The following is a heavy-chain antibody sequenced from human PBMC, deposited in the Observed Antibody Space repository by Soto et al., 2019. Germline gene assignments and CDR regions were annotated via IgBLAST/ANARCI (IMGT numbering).Heavy chain of an antibody. D-gene: IGHD2-15*01. V-gene: IGHV3-72*01. CDR1: GFTFSDHY. CDR3: ASTPGYYYYGMDV. J-gene: IGHJ6*02. CDR2: TRNKANSYTT. Sequence: GSLRLSCAASGFTFSDHYMDWVRQAPGKGLEWVGRTRNKANSYTTEYAASVKGRFTISRDDSKNSLYLQMNSLKTEDTAVYYCASTPGYYYYGMDVWGQGTTVTVSS.